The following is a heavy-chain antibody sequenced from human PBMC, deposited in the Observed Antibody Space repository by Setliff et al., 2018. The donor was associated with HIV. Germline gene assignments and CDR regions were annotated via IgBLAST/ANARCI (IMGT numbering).Heavy chain of an antibody. J-gene: IGHJ6*03. CDR1: GGSFNGYY. Sequence: PSETLSLTCAVYGGSFNGYYWSWIRQPPGKGLEWIGEINHSGSTNYNPSLKSRVTISIDTSKNQFSLKVSSVTAADTALYYCARGLPGTYRYSYYYYYMDVWDKGTTVTVSS. V-gene: IGHV4-34*01. D-gene: IGHD3-16*02. CDR3: ARGLPGTYRYSYYYYYMDV. CDR2: INHSGST.